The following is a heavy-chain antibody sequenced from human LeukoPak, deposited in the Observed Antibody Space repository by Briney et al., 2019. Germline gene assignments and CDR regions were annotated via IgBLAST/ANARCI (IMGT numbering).Heavy chain of an antibody. CDR2: IYTSGST. CDR1: GGSISSYY. V-gene: IGHV4-4*07. D-gene: IGHD2-21*02. Sequence: SETLSLTCTVSGGSISSYYWSWIRQPAGKGLEWIGRIYTSGSTYYNPSLKSRVTMSVDTSKNRFSLKLSSVTAADTAVYFCARGPYCGGDCYFAYWGQGTLVTVSS. J-gene: IGHJ4*02. CDR3: ARGPYCGGDCYFAY.